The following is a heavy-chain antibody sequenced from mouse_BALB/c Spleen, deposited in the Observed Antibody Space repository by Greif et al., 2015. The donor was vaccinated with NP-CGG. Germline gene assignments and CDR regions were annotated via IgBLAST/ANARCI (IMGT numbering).Heavy chain of an antibody. D-gene: IGHD4-1*01. CDR2: IDPANGNT. CDR1: GFNIKDTY. Sequence: VQLQQPGAELVKPGASVKLSCTASGFNIKDTYMHWVKQRPEQGLEWIGRIDPANGNTKYDPKFQGKATITADTSSNTVYLQLSSLTSEDTAVYYCANWDWYFDVWGAGTTVTVSS. CDR3: ANWDWYFDV. V-gene: IGHV14-3*02. J-gene: IGHJ1*01.